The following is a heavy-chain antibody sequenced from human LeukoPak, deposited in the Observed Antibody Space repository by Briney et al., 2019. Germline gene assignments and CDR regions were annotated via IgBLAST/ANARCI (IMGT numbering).Heavy chain of an antibody. CDR1: GFSFSDHW. D-gene: IGHD3-3*01. CDR2: IKGDGRSI. CDR3: VRGLAWSWDV. J-gene: IGHJ6*02. V-gene: IGHV3-74*03. Sequence: GGSLRLSCEASGFSFSDHWMEWVRHTPGKGLVWVSGIKGDGRSIKNADSVKGRFTISRDNGKSTLRLQMNSLRAEDTAVYYCVRGLAWSWDVWGQGTTVIVSS.